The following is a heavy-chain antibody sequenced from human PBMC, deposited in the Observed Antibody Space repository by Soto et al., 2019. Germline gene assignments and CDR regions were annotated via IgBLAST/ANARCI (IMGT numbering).Heavy chain of an antibody. V-gene: IGHV4-34*01. J-gene: IGHJ5*02. CDR3: ATRITVFGLLIPPFDP. D-gene: IGHD3-3*01. CDR2: INHTGGT. CDR1: GGSVNGYY. Sequence: ETLSLTCAVYGGSVNGYYWNWIRQPPGKGLEWIGEINHTGGTHYNPSLKSRATMSVDTSKNQFSLRLSSVTAADTAIYYCATRITVFGLLIPPFDPWGQGTQVTVPS.